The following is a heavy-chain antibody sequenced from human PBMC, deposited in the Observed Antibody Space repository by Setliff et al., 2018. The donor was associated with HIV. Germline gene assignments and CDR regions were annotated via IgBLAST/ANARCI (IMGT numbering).Heavy chain of an antibody. Sequence: ASVKVSCKASGYTFTASNVHWVRQAPGQGLEWMGWINPSRGDTNYAQKFQGRVTMTRDTSISTAYMELSGLRSDDTAVYYCARVDDFWSGPNTAGYMDVWGKGTTVTVSS. CDR3: ARVDDFWSGPNTAGYMDV. J-gene: IGHJ6*03. D-gene: IGHD3-3*01. V-gene: IGHV1-2*02. CDR1: GYTFTASN. CDR2: INPSRGDT.